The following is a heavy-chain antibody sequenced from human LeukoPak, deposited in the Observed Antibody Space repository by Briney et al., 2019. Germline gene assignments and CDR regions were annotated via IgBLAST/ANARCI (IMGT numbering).Heavy chain of an antibody. J-gene: IGHJ4*02. Sequence: SETLSLTCTVSGGSISSYYWSWIRQPPGKGLEWIGYIYYSGSTNYNPSLKTRVTTSVDTSKNQFSLKLSSVTAADTAVYYYARSVGAYHFDYWGQGTLVTVSS. CDR3: ARSVGAYHFDY. CDR2: IYYSGST. CDR1: GGSISSYY. D-gene: IGHD1-26*01. V-gene: IGHV4-59*01.